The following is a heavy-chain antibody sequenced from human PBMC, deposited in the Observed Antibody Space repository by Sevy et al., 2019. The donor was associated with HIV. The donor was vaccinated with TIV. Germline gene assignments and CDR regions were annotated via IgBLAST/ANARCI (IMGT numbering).Heavy chain of an antibody. Sequence: SETRSSTWVSLGNPISNLIYGAWFRQPPGRGWEFLGITNLVGITSYTPSLNNGDTYYNPSLKSRVAISVDRSKNQFSVNLNSVTAADTAMYYCVRTSVTGDRGRGYFDYWGQGILVTVSS. CDR3: VRTSVTGDRGRGYFDY. J-gene: IGHJ4*02. CDR2: TNLVGITSYTPSLNNGDT. CDR1: GNPISNLIY. D-gene: IGHD7-27*01. V-gene: IGHV4-38-2*01.